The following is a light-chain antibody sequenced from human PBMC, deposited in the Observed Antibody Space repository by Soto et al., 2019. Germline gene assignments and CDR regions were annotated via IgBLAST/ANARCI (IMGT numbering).Light chain of an antibody. CDR1: QTISSW. CDR3: QHYNSYSEA. V-gene: IGKV1-5*03. CDR2: KAS. J-gene: IGKJ1*01. Sequence: DIQMTQSPSTLSGSVGDRVTITCQASQTISSWLAWYQQKPGKAPTLLIYKASTLKSGVPSRFSGSGSGTECTLTISSLQPDDVATYYCQHYNSYSEALGQGTKVDIK.